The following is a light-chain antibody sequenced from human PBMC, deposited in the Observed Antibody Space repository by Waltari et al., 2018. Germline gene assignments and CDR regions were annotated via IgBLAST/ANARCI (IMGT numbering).Light chain of an antibody. J-gene: IGKJ1*01. CDR2: GAS. CDR1: QSVSSSY. CDR3: QQYGSSPGT. V-gene: IGKV3-20*01. Sequence: EIVLTQSPGTLSLSPGERATLSCRASQSVSSSYLAWYQQKPGQAPRLLIYGASSRATGIPGRCSGSGSGTDFTLTISRLEPEDVAVYYCQQYGSSPGTFGQGTKVEIK.